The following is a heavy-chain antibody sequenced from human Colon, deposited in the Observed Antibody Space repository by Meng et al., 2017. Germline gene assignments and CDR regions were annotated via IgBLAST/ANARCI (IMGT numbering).Heavy chain of an antibody. J-gene: IGHJ4*02. CDR1: GGSITTNSY. CDR2: IDHRGDP. CDR3: ARHGGYYQDY. V-gene: IGHV4-4*02. D-gene: IGHD4-23*01. Sequence: QLLGSGPGLVKPSGTLPLPCAVSGGSITTNSYWSWVRQSPEKGLEWIGQIDHRGDPYYNPSLKSRVTMSVDRSKSQVSLQLTSVTAADTAVYYCARHGGYYQDYWGQGTLVTVSS.